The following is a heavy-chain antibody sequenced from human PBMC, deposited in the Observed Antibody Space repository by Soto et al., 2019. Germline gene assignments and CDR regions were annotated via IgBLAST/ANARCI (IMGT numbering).Heavy chain of an antibody. V-gene: IGHV1-18*01. Sequence: QVQLVQSGAEVRKPGASVKVSCKASGYTFSTSGMSWLRQAPGQGLEWMGWISTYNGDTNDAPKFQDRVTMTSDTPTSTVYMELRRLRSDDAAVYYCARAGAAPYYYYGMEVWGQGTRVTVSS. CDR3: ARAGAAPYYYYGMEV. CDR1: GYTFSTSG. CDR2: ISTYNGDT. J-gene: IGHJ6*02. D-gene: IGHD2-15*01.